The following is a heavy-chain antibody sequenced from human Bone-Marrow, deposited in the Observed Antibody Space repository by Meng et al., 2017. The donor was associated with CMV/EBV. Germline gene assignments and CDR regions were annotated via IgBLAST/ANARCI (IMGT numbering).Heavy chain of an antibody. CDR2: IYSDGSSA. J-gene: IGHJ6*02. Sequence: GESLKIPCAASGFTFGSNWMHWVRQAPGKGLVWVSRIYSDGSSASYADSVKGRFTISRDNAKDTLYLQMSRLRAEDTAVYYCASGLLPAAISMDVWGQGTTVTVSS. D-gene: IGHD2-2*01. CDR1: GFTFGSNW. CDR3: ASGLLPAAISMDV. V-gene: IGHV3-74*01.